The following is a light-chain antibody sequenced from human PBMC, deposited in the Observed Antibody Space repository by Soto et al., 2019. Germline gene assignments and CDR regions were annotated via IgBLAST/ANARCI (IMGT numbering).Light chain of an antibody. J-gene: IGKJ1*01. CDR2: DAS. Sequence: IQLTHSPSSLSASVGDRVTITCVASQGISSYLGWYQQKPGKAPNLLIYDASTLHSGVPSRFSASGSGTEFTLTINSLQPEDFATYHCQQSYSTPWTFGQGTKVDI. CDR3: QQSYSTPWT. V-gene: IGKV1-39*01. CDR1: QGISSY.